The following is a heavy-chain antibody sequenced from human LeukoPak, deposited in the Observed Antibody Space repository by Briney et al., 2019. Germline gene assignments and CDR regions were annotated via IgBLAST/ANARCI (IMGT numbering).Heavy chain of an antibody. Sequence: GASVKVSCKASGYTFTSYAMNWVRQAPGQGLEWMGWINTNTGNPTYAQGFTGRFVFSLDTSVSTAYLQISSLKAEDTAVYYCARDGGTQYYYGSGRPYYFDYWGQGTLVTVSS. J-gene: IGHJ4*02. CDR1: GYTFTSYA. D-gene: IGHD3-10*01. CDR3: ARDGGTQYYYGSGRPYYFDY. V-gene: IGHV7-4-1*02. CDR2: INTNTGNP.